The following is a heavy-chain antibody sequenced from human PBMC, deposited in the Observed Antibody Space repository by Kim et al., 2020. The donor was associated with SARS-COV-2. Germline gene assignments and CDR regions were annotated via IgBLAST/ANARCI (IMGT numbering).Heavy chain of an antibody. V-gene: IGHV3-30*18. CDR1: GFLFTDYA. D-gene: IGHD2-15*01. J-gene: IGHJ4*02. CDR2: ISYDGKNT. Sequence: GGSLRLSCAASGFLFTDYAMQWVRQAPGKGLDWVAIISYDGKNTYYADSVKGRFAISRDDSKSMVSLQMNSLRAEDTAVYYCAKGPGYCSGGNCYANSWGQETLVTVPS. CDR3: AKGPGYCSGGNCYANS.